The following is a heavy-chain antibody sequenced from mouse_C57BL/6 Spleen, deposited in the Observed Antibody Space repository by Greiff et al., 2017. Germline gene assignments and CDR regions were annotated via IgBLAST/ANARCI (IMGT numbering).Heavy chain of an antibody. Sequence: VQRVESGAELARPGASVKLSCKASGYTFTSYGISWVKQRTGQGLEWIGEIYPRSGNTYYNEKFKGKATLTADKSSSTAYMELRSLTSEDSAVYFCIYYDYDAASWFAYWGQGTLVTVSA. CDR3: IYYDYDAASWFAY. CDR1: GYTFTSYG. J-gene: IGHJ3*01. CDR2: IYPRSGNT. D-gene: IGHD2-4*01. V-gene: IGHV1-81*01.